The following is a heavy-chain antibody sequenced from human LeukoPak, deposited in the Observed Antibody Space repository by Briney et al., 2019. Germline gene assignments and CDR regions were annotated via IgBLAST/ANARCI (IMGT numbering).Heavy chain of an antibody. CDR3: ARLTRGYSYRVRAFDI. Sequence: SETLSLTCAVYGGSFSSYYWSWIRQPPGKGLEWIGYIYYSGSTNYNPSLKSRVTISVDTSKNQFSLKLSSVTAADTAVYYCARLTRGYSYRVRAFDIWGQGTMVTVSS. D-gene: IGHD5-18*01. V-gene: IGHV4-59*08. CDR2: IYYSGST. J-gene: IGHJ3*02. CDR1: GGSFSSYY.